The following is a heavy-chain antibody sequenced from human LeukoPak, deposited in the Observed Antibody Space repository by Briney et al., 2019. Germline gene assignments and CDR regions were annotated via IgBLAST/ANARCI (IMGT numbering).Heavy chain of an antibody. Sequence: GESLKISCKGSGYSFTSYWIGWVRQMPGKGLEWMGIIYPGDSDTRYSPSFQGQVTISADKSISTAYLQWSSLKASDTAMYYCARQTASGPPPQPLHAFDIWGQGTMVTVSS. J-gene: IGHJ3*02. CDR1: GYSFTSYW. CDR3: ARQTASGPPPQPLHAFDI. V-gene: IGHV5-51*01. CDR2: IYPGDSDT. D-gene: IGHD1-14*01.